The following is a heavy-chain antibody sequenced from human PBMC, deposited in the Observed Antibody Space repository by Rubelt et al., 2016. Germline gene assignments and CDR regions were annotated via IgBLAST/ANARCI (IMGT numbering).Heavy chain of an antibody. CDR1: GGSINTFY. D-gene: IGHD6-6*01. V-gene: IGHV4-59*08. CDR3: ASNTKYSNWHGMNA. Sequence: QVQLQESGPGLVKPSETLSLTCTVSGGSINTFYWSWIRQPPGKGLEWIGYVFYTGRANYNPSLKSRDTISVETSRNQFSLRLRCVTAADTAVYYCASNTKYSNWHGMNAWGQGTTVIVSS. CDR2: VFYTGRA. J-gene: IGHJ6*02.